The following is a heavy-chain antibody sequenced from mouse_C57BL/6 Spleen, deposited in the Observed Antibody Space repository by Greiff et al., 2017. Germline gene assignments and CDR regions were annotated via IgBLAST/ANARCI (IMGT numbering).Heavy chain of an antibody. CDR1: GYTFTSYW. V-gene: IGHV1-5*01. CDR3: TSNYYGSSYDGFAY. D-gene: IGHD1-1*01. J-gene: IGHJ3*01. CDR2: IYPGNSDT. Sequence: EVQLQQSGTVLARPGASVKMSCKTSGYTFTSYWMHWVKQRPGQGLEWIGAIYPGNSDTSYNQKFKGKAKLTAVTSASTAYMELSSLTNEDSAVYYCTSNYYGSSYDGFAYWGQGTLVTVSA.